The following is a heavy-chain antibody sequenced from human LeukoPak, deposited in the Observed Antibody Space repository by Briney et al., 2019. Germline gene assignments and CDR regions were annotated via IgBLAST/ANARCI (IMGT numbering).Heavy chain of an antibody. CDR2: IYTSGST. J-gene: IGHJ3*02. CDR3: ARPYSGSYFEPGAFDI. Sequence: TLSLTCTVSGGSISSGSYYWSWIQQPAGKGLEWIGRIYTSGSTNYNPSLKSRVTISVDTSKNQFSLKLSSVTAADTAVYDCARPYSGSYFEPGAFDIWGQGTMVTVSS. D-gene: IGHD1-26*01. CDR1: GGSISSGSYY. V-gene: IGHV4-61*02.